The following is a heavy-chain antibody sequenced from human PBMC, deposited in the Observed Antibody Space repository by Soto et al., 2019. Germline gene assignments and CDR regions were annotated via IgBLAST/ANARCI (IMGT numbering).Heavy chain of an antibody. Sequence: QVQLQQWGAGLLKPSETLSLTCAVYGGSFSGYYWSWIRQPPGKGLEWIGEINHSGSTNYNPSLKSRVTISVDTSKNQFSLKLSSVTAADTAVYYCASVQRGATYSLDYWGQGTLVTVSS. V-gene: IGHV4-34*01. D-gene: IGHD1-26*01. CDR2: INHSGST. CDR3: ASVQRGATYSLDY. J-gene: IGHJ4*02. CDR1: GGSFSGYY.